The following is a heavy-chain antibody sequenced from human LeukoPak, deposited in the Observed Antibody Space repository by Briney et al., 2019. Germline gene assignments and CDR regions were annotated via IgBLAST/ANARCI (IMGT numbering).Heavy chain of an antibody. CDR3: ARDYDYVWGSYRYTENDAFDI. V-gene: IGHV3-11*01. D-gene: IGHD3-16*02. CDR2: ISSSGSTI. J-gene: IGHJ3*02. CDR1: RFTFSDYY. Sequence: GGSLRLSCAASRFTFSDYYMSWIRQAPGKGLEWVSYISSSGSTIYYADSVKGRFTISRDNAKNSLYLQMNSLRAEDTAVYYCARDYDYVWGSYRYTENDAFDIWGQGTMVTVSS.